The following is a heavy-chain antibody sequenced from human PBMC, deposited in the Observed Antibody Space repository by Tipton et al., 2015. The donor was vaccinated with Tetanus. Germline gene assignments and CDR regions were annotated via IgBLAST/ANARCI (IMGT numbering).Heavy chain of an antibody. CDR3: ARYYTVTDTGYYFDN. Sequence: TLSLTCTVSGGSMSSYYWSWIRQPPGKELEWIGYVYYSGTTNYNPSLKSRVTISADTSKNQFSLKVSSVTAVDTAIYYCARYYTVTDTGYYFDNWGQGALVTVSS. CDR1: GGSMSSYY. CDR2: VYYSGTT. V-gene: IGHV4-59*08. D-gene: IGHD6-19*01. J-gene: IGHJ4*02.